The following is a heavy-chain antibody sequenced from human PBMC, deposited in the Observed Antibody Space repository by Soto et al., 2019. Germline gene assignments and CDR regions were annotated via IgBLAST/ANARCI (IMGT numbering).Heavy chain of an antibody. CDR3: ARWGTTGGLDV. CDR1: GFTFGSYW. Sequence: EVQLVESGGGLVQPGGSLRLSCAVSGFTFGSYWMNWVRLIPGKGLEWVAYIKPDGSATYYVDSVKGRFTISRDNAKNSLYLQMNSLRVEDTSVYYCARWGTTGGLDVWGQGTLVSVSS. J-gene: IGHJ1*01. CDR2: IKPDGSAT. D-gene: IGHD3-16*01. V-gene: IGHV3-7*01.